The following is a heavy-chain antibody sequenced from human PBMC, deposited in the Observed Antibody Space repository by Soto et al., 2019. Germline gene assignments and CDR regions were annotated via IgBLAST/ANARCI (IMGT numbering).Heavy chain of an antibody. D-gene: IGHD2-15*01. CDR1: GVTFSSYG. Sequence: PGGSLRLSCAASGVTFSSYGMHWVRQAPGKGLEWVAVIWYDGSNKYYADSVKGRFTISRDNSKNTLYLQMNSLRAEDTAVYYCARDRGPPTRALFDPWGQGTLVTVSS. CDR3: ARDRGPPTRALFDP. CDR2: IWYDGSNK. J-gene: IGHJ5*02. V-gene: IGHV3-33*01.